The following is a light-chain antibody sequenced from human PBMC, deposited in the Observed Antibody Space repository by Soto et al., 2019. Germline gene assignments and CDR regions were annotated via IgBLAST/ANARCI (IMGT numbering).Light chain of an antibody. V-gene: IGKV3-20*01. J-gene: IGKJ5*01. CDR3: QQYGSSIT. CDR2: GTS. Sequence: ENVLTQSPCTLSLSPGERATLSCRASQSVSSSYLAWYQQKPGQAPRLLIYGTSSRATGIPDRFSGSGSGTDFTLTISRLEPEDFAVYYCQQYGSSITFGQGTRLEIK. CDR1: QSVSSSY.